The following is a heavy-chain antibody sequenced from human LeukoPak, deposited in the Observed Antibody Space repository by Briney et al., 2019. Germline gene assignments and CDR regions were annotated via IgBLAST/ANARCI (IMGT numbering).Heavy chain of an antibody. J-gene: IGHJ2*01. V-gene: IGHV4-59*08. D-gene: IGHD4/OR15-4a*01. CDR1: GGSISSYY. CDR2: IYYSGST. Sequence: SETLSLTCTVSGGSISSYYWSWIRQPPGKGLEWIGYIYYSGSTNYNPSLKSRVTMSLDTSKNQFSLKLSSVTAADTAVYYCARTWVSSGPNFNWYFDLWGRGTLVTVSS. CDR3: ARTWVSSGPNFNWYFDL.